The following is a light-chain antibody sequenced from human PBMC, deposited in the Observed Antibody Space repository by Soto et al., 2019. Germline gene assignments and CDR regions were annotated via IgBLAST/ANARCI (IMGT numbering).Light chain of an antibody. V-gene: IGKV3-20*01. CDR1: QSVSSSY. CDR2: GAS. Sequence: EIVLTQSPGTLSLSPGERATLSCRASQSVSSSYLAWYQQKPGQAPRLLIYGASSRATGIPDRFSGSGSGTDFSLTISILEHEDFAVYYCNPYGSSPRWTFGQGTKVQIK. J-gene: IGKJ1*01. CDR3: NPYGSSPRWT.